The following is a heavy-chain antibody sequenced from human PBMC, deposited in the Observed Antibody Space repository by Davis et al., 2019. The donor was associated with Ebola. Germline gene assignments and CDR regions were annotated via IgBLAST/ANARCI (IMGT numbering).Heavy chain of an antibody. CDR3: ARDLVKGYSSSWDGTDY. D-gene: IGHD6-13*01. V-gene: IGHV4-4*02. J-gene: IGHJ4*02. CDR2: IYHSGST. Sequence: MPGGSLRLSCAVSGGSISSSNWWSWVRQPPGKGLEWIGEIYHSGSTNYNPSLKSRVTISVDKSKNQFSLKLSSVTAADTAVYYCARDLVKGYSSSWDGTDYWGQGTLVAVSS. CDR1: GGSISSSNW.